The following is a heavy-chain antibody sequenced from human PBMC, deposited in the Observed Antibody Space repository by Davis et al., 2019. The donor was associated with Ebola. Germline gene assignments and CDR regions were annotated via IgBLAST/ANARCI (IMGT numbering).Heavy chain of an antibody. D-gene: IGHD3-9*01. V-gene: IGHV3-33*01. CDR1: GFTFSSYG. CDR3: ARDRLRYFDWSHNNDAFDI. Sequence: GESLKISCAASGFTFSSYGMHWVRQAPGKGLEWVAVIWYDGSNKYYADSVKGRFTISRDNSKNTLYLQMNSLRAEDTAVYYCARDRLRYFDWSHNNDAFDIWGQGTMVTVSS. J-gene: IGHJ3*02. CDR2: IWYDGSNK.